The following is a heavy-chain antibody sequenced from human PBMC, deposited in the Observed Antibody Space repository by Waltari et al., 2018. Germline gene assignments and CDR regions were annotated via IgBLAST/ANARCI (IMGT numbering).Heavy chain of an antibody. D-gene: IGHD5-12*01. CDR2: IRSKAEGGAI. V-gene: IGHV3-15*01. Sequence: EVQLVESGGGLVKPGGSLRLSCAASGFSFSDAWMSWVRLAPGKGLEWVGRIRSKAEGGAIAYAAPVKGRFTISRDDSKTTLYMQLNSLKDEDTAVYYCTTDRKRGYDPQFDYWGQGTLVTVSS. J-gene: IGHJ4*02. CDR3: TTDRKRGYDPQFDY. CDR1: GFSFSDAW.